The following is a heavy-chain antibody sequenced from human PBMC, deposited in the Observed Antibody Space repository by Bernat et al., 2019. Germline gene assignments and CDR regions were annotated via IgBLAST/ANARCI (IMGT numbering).Heavy chain of an antibody. V-gene: IGHV3-30-3*01. CDR1: GFTFSSYA. CDR3: AKDLTTVPTPEGAFDI. J-gene: IGHJ3*02. CDR2: ISYDGSNK. Sequence: QVQLVESGGGVVQPGRSLRLSCAASGFTFSSYAMHWVRQAPGKGLEWVAVISYDGSNKYYADSVKGRFTISRDNSKNTLYLQMNSLRAEDTAVYYCAKDLTTVPTPEGAFDIWGQGTMVTVSS. D-gene: IGHD4-23*01.